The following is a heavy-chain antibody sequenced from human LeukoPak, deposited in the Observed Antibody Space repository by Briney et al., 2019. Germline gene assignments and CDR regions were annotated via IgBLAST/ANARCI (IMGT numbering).Heavy chain of an antibody. CDR2: MNPNSGNT. CDR1: GCTFTSYD. D-gene: IGHD4-11*01. Sequence: ASVTVSCKASGCTFTSYDINWVRQATGQGLEWMGWMNPNSGNTSYAQKFHGRVTMTRNTSISTAYMELSSLRPKAAAVYDCSRGQYSKPGGDWFDPWGQGTLVTVSS. CDR3: SRGQYSKPGGDWFDP. J-gene: IGHJ5*02. V-gene: IGHV1-8*01.